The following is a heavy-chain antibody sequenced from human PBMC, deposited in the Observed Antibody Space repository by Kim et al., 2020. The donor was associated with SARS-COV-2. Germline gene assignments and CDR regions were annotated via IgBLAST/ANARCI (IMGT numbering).Heavy chain of an antibody. Sequence: GESLRLSCATSGFTFSNFWMSWVRQAPGKGLEWVANIKQDGSARYYVDSVKGRFTISRDNAKNSLYLQMNSLSAEDTAVYYCATETSCLQYWGQGTLVTVSS. CDR3: ATETSCLQY. D-gene: IGHD2-2*01. CDR1: GFTFSNFW. J-gene: IGHJ4*02. V-gene: IGHV3-7*01. CDR2: IKQDGSAR.